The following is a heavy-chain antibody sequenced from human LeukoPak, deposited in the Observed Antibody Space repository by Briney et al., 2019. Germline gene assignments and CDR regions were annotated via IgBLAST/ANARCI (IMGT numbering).Heavy chain of an antibody. J-gene: IGHJ5*02. CDR2: IYHSGST. D-gene: IGHD2-2*01. Sequence: SETLSLTCTVSGYSISSGYYWGWIRQPPGKGLEWIGSIYHSGSTYYNPSLKSRVTISVDTSKNQFSLKLSSVTAADTAVYYCARGGYCSSTSCYWPFDPWGQGTLVTVSS. CDR3: ARGGYCSSTSCYWPFDP. CDR1: GYSISSGYY. V-gene: IGHV4-38-2*02.